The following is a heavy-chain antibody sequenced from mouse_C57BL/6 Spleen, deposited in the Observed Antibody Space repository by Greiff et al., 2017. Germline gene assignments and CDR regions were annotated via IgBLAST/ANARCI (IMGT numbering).Heavy chain of an antibody. CDR2: IDPSDSYA. CDR1: GYTFTSYW. CDR3: ARGNSPDY. V-gene: IGHV1-50*01. Sequence: QVQLKQPGAELVKPGASVKLSCKASGYTFTSYWMQWVKQRPGQGLEWIGEIDPSDSYANYNQKFKGKATLTVDTSSSTAYMQLSSLTSEDSAVYYCARGNSPDYWGQGTTLTVSS. J-gene: IGHJ2*01.